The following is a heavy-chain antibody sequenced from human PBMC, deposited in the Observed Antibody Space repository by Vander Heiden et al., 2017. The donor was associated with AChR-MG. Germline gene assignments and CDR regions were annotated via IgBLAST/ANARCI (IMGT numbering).Heavy chain of an antibody. D-gene: IGHD6-13*01. V-gene: IGHV3-23*01. CDR1: GFTFSIYA. Sequence: EVQLLESGGGLVQPGGSLRLSCAASGFTFSIYAMSWIRQAPGKGLGWVSTISGSGDSTYYADSVKGRFTISRDNSKNTLYLQMNSLSAEDTAIYYCAKVDSSTWPNWFDPWGQGTLVTVSS. CDR3: AKVDSSTWPNWFDP. J-gene: IGHJ5*02. CDR2: ISGSGDST.